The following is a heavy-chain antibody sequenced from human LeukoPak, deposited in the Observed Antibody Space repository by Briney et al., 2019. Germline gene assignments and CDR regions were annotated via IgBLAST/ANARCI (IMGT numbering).Heavy chain of an antibody. CDR3: ARGDYYDSSGYGY. V-gene: IGHV3-21*01. Sequence: GGSLRLSCAASGFTFSSYSMNWVRQAPGKGLEWVSSISSSSSYIYYADSVKGRFTISRDNAKNSLYLQMNRLRAEDTAVYYCARGDYYDSSGYGYWGQGTLVTVSS. J-gene: IGHJ4*02. D-gene: IGHD3-22*01. CDR2: ISSSSSYI. CDR1: GFTFSSYS.